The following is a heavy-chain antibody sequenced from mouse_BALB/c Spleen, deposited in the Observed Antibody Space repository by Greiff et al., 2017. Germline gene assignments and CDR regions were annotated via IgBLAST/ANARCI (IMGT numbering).Heavy chain of an antibody. CDR2: IYPGGGYT. CDR1: GYTFTNYW. D-gene: IGHD1-1*01. J-gene: IGHJ2*01. V-gene: IGHV1-63*02. Sequence: QVQLKQSGAELVRPGTSVKISCKASGYTFTNYWLGWVKQRPGHGLEWIGDIYPGGGYTNYNEKFKGKATLTADTSSSTAYMQLSSLTSEDSAVYFCAKVTTVVAYYFDYWGQGTTLTVSS. CDR3: AKVTTVVAYYFDY.